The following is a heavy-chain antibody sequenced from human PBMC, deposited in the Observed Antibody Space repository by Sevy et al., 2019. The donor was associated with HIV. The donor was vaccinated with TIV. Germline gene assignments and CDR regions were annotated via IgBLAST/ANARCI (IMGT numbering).Heavy chain of an antibody. J-gene: IGHJ4*02. CDR1: GFTFSSYA. Sequence: GGSLRLSCAASGFTFSSYAMSWVRQAPGKGLEWVSAISGSGGSTYYADSVKGRFTISRDNSKNTLYLQMNSLRAEDTAVYYCAKARRDYGDYAIDYRGQGTLVTVSS. CDR3: AKARRDYGDYAIDY. CDR2: ISGSGGST. D-gene: IGHD4-17*01. V-gene: IGHV3-23*01.